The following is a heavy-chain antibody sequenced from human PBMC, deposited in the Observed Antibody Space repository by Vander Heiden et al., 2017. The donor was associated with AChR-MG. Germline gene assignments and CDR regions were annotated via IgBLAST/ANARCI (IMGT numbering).Heavy chain of an antibody. CDR3: AKSLSRASSGWRGWFEP. Sequence: EVQVLESGGGLVQPGGSLRLSCAASGFTFSAHVMGWVRQAPGKGVEWVSVIRDSGTNTFYADSVRGRFTISRDNSKNTLYLQMNSLRTEDTATYYCAKSLSRASSGWRGWFEPWGQGTLVTVSS. CDR2: IRDSGTNT. CDR1: GFTFSAHV. D-gene: IGHD2-15*01. V-gene: IGHV3-23*01. J-gene: IGHJ5*02.